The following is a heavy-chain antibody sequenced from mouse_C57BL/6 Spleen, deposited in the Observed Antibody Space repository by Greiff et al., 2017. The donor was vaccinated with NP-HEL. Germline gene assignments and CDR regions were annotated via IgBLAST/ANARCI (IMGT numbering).Heavy chain of an antibody. Sequence: QVQLQQPGPELVKPGASVKISCKASGYAFSSSWMNWVKQRPGKGLEWIGRIYPGDGDTNYNGKFKGKATLTADKSSSTAYMQLSSLTSEDSAVYFCARGDGYMFAYWGQGTLVTVSA. CDR3: ARGDGYMFAY. D-gene: IGHD2-3*01. V-gene: IGHV1-82*01. J-gene: IGHJ3*01. CDR2: IYPGDGDT. CDR1: GYAFSSSW.